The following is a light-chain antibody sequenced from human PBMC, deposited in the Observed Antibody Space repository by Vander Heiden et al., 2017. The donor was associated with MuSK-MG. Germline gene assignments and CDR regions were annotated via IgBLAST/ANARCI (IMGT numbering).Light chain of an antibody. Sequence: VLTQSPVTLSLSPGERATLSCRARQRLDRTYFAWHQQRPGQAHELLIYGTSGRATGVPDRFSGSGSGTDFTLTISRLEPEDFAVYYCQQYGTSLPITFGQGTRLEIK. CDR1: QRLDRTY. CDR3: QQYGTSLPIT. J-gene: IGKJ5*01. CDR2: GTS. V-gene: IGKV3-20*01.